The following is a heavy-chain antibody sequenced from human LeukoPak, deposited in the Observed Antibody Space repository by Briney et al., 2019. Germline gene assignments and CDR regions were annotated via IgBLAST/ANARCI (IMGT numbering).Heavy chain of an antibody. V-gene: IGHV3-9*01. J-gene: IGHJ4*02. Sequence: GGSLRLSCAASGFTFDDYAMHWVRQAPGKGLEWVSGISWNSGSIGYADSVKGRFTISRDNAKNSLYLQMNSLRAEDTAVYYCARAESYYYDSSGYYNEPREYYFDYWGQGTLVTVSS. CDR2: ISWNSGSI. D-gene: IGHD3-22*01. CDR1: GFTFDDYA. CDR3: ARAESYYYDSSGYYNEPREYYFDY.